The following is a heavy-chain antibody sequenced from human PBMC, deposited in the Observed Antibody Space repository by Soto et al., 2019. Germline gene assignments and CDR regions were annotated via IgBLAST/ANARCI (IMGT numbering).Heavy chain of an antibody. CDR2: IKHDAGET. D-gene: IGHD3-3*01. Sequence: EVQLVESGGGLVQPGGSLRLSCAASGFTFSSYWMSWVRQAPGKGLEWVVSIKHDAGETYYLDSVKGRFTVSRDNAKNSLYLQMASLRVEDTAMYYCARDVVKRSYYDFWSGSLFWGQGSLVTVSS. CDR3: ARDVVKRSYYDFWSGSLF. J-gene: IGHJ4*02. V-gene: IGHV3-7*01. CDR1: GFTFSSYW.